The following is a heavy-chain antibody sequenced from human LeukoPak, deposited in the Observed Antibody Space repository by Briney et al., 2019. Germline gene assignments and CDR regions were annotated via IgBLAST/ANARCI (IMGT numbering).Heavy chain of an antibody. Sequence: GGSLRLSCAASGFTFSSYAMSWVRQAPGKGLEWVSAISGSGGSTYYADSVKGRFTISRDNSKNTLYLQMNSLRAEDTAVYYCAKGRSGYYFPEYFQHWGQGTLVTVSS. CDR3: AKGRSGYYFPEYFQH. J-gene: IGHJ1*01. CDR1: GFTFSSYA. D-gene: IGHD3-22*01. CDR2: ISGSGGST. V-gene: IGHV3-23*01.